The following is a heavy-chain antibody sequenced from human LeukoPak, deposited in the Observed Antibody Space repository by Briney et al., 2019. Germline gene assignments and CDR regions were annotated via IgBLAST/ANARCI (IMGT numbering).Heavy chain of an antibody. J-gene: IGHJ5*02. V-gene: IGHV3-7*01. Sequence: GGSLRLSCAASGFTFSSYSMNWVRQAPGKGLEWVANIKQDESKRYYVDSVKGRFTISRDNAKNSLYLQINSLRAEDTAVYYCARVASLYCSGNDCYWAFDRWGQGTLVTVSS. D-gene: IGHD2-2*01. CDR3: ARVASLYCSGNDCYWAFDR. CDR2: IKQDESKR. CDR1: GFTFSSYS.